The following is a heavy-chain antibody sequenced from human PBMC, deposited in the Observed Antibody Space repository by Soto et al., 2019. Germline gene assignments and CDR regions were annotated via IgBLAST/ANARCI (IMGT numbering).Heavy chain of an antibody. J-gene: IGHJ6*03. Sequence: SETLSLTCTVSGGSISSYYWSWIRQPPGKGLEWIGYIYYSGSTNYNPSLKSRVTISVDTSKNQFSLKLSSVTAADTAVYYCAISNYYYYYMDVWGKGTTVTVSS. CDR3: AISNYYYYYMDV. V-gene: IGHV4-59*12. CDR1: GGSISSYY. CDR2: IYYSGST.